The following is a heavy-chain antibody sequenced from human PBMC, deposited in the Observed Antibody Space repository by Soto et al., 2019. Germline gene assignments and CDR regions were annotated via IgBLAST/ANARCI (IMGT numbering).Heavy chain of an antibody. CDR3: ARDKVYYYMDV. CDR2: IWYDGSNK. Sequence: GGSLRLSCAASGFTFSSYGMHWVRQAPGKGLEWVAVIWYDGSNKYYADSVKGRFTISRDNSKNTLYLQMNSLRAEDTAVYYCARDKVYYYMDVWGKGTTVTVSS. V-gene: IGHV3-33*01. CDR1: GFTFSSYG. J-gene: IGHJ6*03.